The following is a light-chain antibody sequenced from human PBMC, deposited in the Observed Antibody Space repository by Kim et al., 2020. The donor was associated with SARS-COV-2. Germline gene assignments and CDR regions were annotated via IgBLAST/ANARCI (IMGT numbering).Light chain of an antibody. CDR1: SSDVGGYNH. Sequence: GQSITTSGTGTSSDVGGYNHVSWYQQHPGKAPKLMIYDVSKWPSGVSNRFSGSKSGNTASLTISWLQAEDEADYYCSSLTSSITYVFGTGTKVTVL. CDR3: SSLTSSITYV. CDR2: DVS. V-gene: IGLV2-14*04. J-gene: IGLJ1*01.